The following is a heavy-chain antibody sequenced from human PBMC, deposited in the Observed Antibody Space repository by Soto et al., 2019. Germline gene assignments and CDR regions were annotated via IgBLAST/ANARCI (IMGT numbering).Heavy chain of an antibody. Sequence: PGGSLRLSCGASGFTFTTYGMHWVRQAPGKGLEWVAAISYDGSNKDYSDSVKGRFTISRDNSKDTLYLQMNSLRPDDTAVYFCARAPYVDTSIEIDYGGQGTRVTVSS. CDR2: ISYDGSNK. D-gene: IGHD5-18*01. CDR1: GFTFTTYG. V-gene: IGHV3-30*03. J-gene: IGHJ4*02. CDR3: ARAPYVDTSIEIDY.